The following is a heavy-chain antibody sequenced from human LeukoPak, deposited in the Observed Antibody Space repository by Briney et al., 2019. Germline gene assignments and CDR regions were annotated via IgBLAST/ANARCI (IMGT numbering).Heavy chain of an antibody. CDR3: ARAPPIAAAGFNWFDP. J-gene: IGHJ5*02. D-gene: IGHD6-13*01. CDR1: GYSFTGFH. V-gene: IGHV1-69*13. CDR2: IIPIFGTA. Sequence: SVKVSCKASGYSFTGFHLHWVRQTPGQGLEWMGGIIPIFGTANYAQKFQGRVTITADESTSTAYMELSSLRSEDTAVYYCARAPPIAAAGFNWFDPWGQGTLVTVSS.